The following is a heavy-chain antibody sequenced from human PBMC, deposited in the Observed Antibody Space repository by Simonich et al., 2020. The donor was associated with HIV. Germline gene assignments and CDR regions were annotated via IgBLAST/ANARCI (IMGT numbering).Heavy chain of an antibody. V-gene: IGHV3-9*03. CDR2: ISWKSSSK. CDR1: GFTFNDYP. CDR3: AKDRYSSSSGSFDY. Sequence: EVQLVESGGGLVQPGRSLRLSCAASGFTFNDYPMHWVRQDPGKGLEWVSGISWKSSSKGYADSVKGRFTISRDNAKNSLYLQMNSLRAEDMALYYCAKDRYSSSSGSFDYWGQGTLVTVSS. D-gene: IGHD6-6*01. J-gene: IGHJ4*02.